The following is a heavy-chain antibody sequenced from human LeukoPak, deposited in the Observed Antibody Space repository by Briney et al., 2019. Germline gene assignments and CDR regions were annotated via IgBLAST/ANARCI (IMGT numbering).Heavy chain of an antibody. Sequence: GGSLRLSCAASGFTFSSYTMSWVRQASGKGLEWLSSIGGSGAATYYADSVKGRFTISRDNSKNTLYLLMTSLRAEDTAVYYCANRIVGAKHFDYWGQGTPVTVSS. V-gene: IGHV3-23*01. CDR1: GFTFSSYT. CDR3: ANRIVGAKHFDY. J-gene: IGHJ4*02. D-gene: IGHD1-26*01. CDR2: IGGSGAAT.